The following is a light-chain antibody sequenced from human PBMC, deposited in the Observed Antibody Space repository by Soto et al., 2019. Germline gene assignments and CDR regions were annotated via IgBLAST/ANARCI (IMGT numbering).Light chain of an antibody. Sequence: EIVMTQSPATLSVSPGERATLSCRASQSVTSNLAWYQQKPGQAPRLLIYGASTRATGIPARFSGSGSGTDFTLTISSLQSEDFALYYCQQYDNGRIFGGGTKVDIK. CDR1: QSVTSN. V-gene: IGKV3-15*01. J-gene: IGKJ4*01. CDR2: GAS. CDR3: QQYDNGRI.